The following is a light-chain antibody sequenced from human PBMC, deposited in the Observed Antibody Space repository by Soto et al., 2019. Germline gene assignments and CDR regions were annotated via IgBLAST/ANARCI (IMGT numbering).Light chain of an antibody. CDR3: SSYAGSNNFV. CDR1: RSDVGGYNY. Sequence: QSALTQPPSASGSPGQSVTISCTGTRSDVGGYNYVSWYQQHPGKAPKLMIYEVSERPSGVPDRFSGSKSGNTASLTVSGLQAEDEADYYCSSYAGSNNFVFGTGTKLTVL. J-gene: IGLJ1*01. CDR2: EVS. V-gene: IGLV2-8*01.